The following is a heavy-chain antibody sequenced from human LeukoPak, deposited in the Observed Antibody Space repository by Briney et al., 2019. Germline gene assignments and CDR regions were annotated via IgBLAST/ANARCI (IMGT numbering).Heavy chain of an antibody. V-gene: IGHV3-48*03. D-gene: IGHD5-24*01. Sequence: PGGSLRLSCAASGFTFSSYEMNWVRQAPGKGLEWVSYISSSGSTIYYADSVKGRFTISRDNAKNSLYLQMNSLRAEDTAVYYCARDVDGYNYGGVAFDIWGHGTMVTVSS. CDR3: ARDVDGYNYGGVAFDI. J-gene: IGHJ3*02. CDR2: ISSSGSTI. CDR1: GFTFSSYE.